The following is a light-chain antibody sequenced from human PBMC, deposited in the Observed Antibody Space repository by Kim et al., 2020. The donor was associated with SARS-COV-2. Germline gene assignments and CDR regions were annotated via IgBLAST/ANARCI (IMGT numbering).Light chain of an antibody. Sequence: IVLTQSPATLSVSPGERATLSCRASQSVSSNLAWYQQEHGQAPRLLIYGASTRATGIPARFSGSGSGTEFTLTISSLQSEDFAVYYCQQYTNRPLYTCCQGTKLEI. CDR3: QQYTNRPLYT. CDR2: GAS. J-gene: IGKJ2*01. V-gene: IGKV3-15*01. CDR1: QSVSSN.